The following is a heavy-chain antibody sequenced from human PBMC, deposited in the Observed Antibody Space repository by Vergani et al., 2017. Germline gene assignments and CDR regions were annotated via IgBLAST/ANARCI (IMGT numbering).Heavy chain of an antibody. J-gene: IGHJ4*02. CDR1: GFTFSNFG. CDR3: AKYLRDSTDGLPDS. CDR2: IGKDGINT. V-gene: IGHV3-30*02. D-gene: IGHD2-21*02. Sequence: VQLLESGGSLKQPGGSVRLSCAASGFTFSNFGMHWIRQAPGKGLEWLAYIGKDGINTRYRDAVKGRFTVSRDNSKDILYLQMDSLRSEDTALYYYAKYLRDSTDGLPDSWGPGTLVIVSS.